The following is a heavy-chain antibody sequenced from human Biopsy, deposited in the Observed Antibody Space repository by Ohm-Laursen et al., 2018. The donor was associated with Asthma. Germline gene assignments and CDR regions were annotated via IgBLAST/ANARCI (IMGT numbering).Heavy chain of an antibody. Sequence: SLRLSCAASGFTFSGYTMNRVRQAPGKGLEWVSSITSSSSYIFYADSAKGRFTISRDNPRNSLYLQMNSLRAEDTAVYYCARDAPTGGYIDYWGLGTLVTVSS. D-gene: IGHD7-27*01. V-gene: IGHV3-21*01. CDR3: ARDAPTGGYIDY. J-gene: IGHJ4*02. CDR2: ITSSSSYI. CDR1: GFTFSGYT.